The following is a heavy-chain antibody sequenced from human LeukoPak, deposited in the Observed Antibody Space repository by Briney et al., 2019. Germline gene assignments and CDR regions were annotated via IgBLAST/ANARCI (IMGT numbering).Heavy chain of an antibody. CDR3: VRDLGHSRHYFEY. V-gene: IGHV3-7*01. CDR2: ISQDGSET. CDR1: GFTFNSFF. Sequence: AGGSLSLSCAASGFTFNSFFLNWVRLTPGRELEWVACISQDGSETFYMDSVRGRFTISRDNTKNSLYLQMNSLRAEDTAVYFCVRDLGHSRHYFEYWGQGALVTVSS. J-gene: IGHJ4*02. D-gene: IGHD7-27*01.